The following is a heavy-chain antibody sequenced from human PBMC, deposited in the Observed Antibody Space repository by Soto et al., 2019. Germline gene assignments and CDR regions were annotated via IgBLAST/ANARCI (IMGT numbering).Heavy chain of an antibody. V-gene: IGHV1-3*01. CDR1: GYTFTTYV. Sequence: QVQLVQSGAEVKKPGASVKVSCKTSGYTFTTYVIHWVRQAPGQRLEWMAWINADSGITKSSQEFRDRVTFTRDTSANTVYMEMSSLRSEDTAMYYCAREVVRGVQFDHWGQRTLVTVSS. CDR2: INADSGIT. CDR3: AREVVRGVQFDH. J-gene: IGHJ4*02. D-gene: IGHD3-10*01.